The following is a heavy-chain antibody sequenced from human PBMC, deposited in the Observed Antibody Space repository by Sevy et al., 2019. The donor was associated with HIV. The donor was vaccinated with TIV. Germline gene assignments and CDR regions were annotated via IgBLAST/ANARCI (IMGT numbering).Heavy chain of an antibody. Sequence: GGSLRLSCAASGFTFSSFAMGWVRRAPGKGLDWISVLSGTGDHTYYADSVKGRFTISRDNSKNTLFLQMNSLRAEDTAIFYCAKKMGGGSGMAFLVDYWDQGTLVTVSS. D-gene: IGHD5-18*01. CDR2: LSGTGDHT. CDR1: GFTFSSFA. CDR3: AKKMGGGSGMAFLVDY. J-gene: IGHJ4*02. V-gene: IGHV3-23*01.